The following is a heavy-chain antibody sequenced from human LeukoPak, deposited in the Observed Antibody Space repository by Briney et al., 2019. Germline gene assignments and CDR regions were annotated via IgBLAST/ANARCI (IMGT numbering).Heavy chain of an antibody. J-gene: IGHJ4*02. Sequence: SETLSLTCAVSGGAISSGCYSWSWIRQPPGKGLEWIGYTYHSGSTYYNPSLTSRVTISVDRSKNQFSLKLSSVTAADTAVYYCAKAVDDSSGYYYDGFDYWGQGTLVTVSS. D-gene: IGHD3-22*01. CDR3: AKAVDDSSGYYYDGFDY. CDR1: GGAISSGCYS. CDR2: TYHSGST. V-gene: IGHV4-30-2*01.